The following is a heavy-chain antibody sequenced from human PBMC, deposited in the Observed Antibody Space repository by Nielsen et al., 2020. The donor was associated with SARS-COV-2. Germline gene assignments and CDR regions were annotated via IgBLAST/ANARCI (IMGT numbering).Heavy chain of an antibody. CDR1: GYTFTSYA. D-gene: IGHD2-15*01. V-gene: IGHV1-8*02. CDR2: MNPNSGNT. CDR3: ARVYCSGGSCYFDAFDI. Sequence: ASVKVSCKASGYTFTSYAMNWVRQAPGQGLEWMGWMNPNSGNTGYAQKFQGRVTMTRNTSISTAYMELSSLRSEDTAVYYCARVYCSGGSCYFDAFDIWGQGTMVTVSS. J-gene: IGHJ3*02.